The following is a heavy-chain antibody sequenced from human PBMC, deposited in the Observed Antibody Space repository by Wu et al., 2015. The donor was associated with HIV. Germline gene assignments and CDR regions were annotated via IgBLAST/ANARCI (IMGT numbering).Heavy chain of an antibody. CDR1: GFTFSSSA. D-gene: IGHD3-22*01. CDR2: IVVGSGNT. CDR3: AAATKWLPNYFYYMDV. V-gene: IGHV1-58*02. Sequence: QMQLVQSGTEVKKPGTSVKFSCKASGFTFSSSAMQWVRQARGQRLEWIGSIVVGSGNTNYAQKFQERVNISRDMSTTTGYMELTRLRSEDTAVYYCAAATKWLPNYFYYMDVWGKGTTVTVSS. J-gene: IGHJ6*03.